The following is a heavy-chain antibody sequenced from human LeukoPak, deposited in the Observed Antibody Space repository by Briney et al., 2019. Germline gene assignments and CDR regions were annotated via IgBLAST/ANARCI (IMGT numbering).Heavy chain of an antibody. CDR1: GFTFSSYS. D-gene: IGHD1-26*01. CDR2: ISSSSSYI. Sequence: GGSLRLSCAASGFTFSSYSMNWARQAPGKGLEWVSSISSSSSYIYYADSVKGRFTISRDNAKNSLHLQMNSLRAEDTAVYYCAREGSGSYLVDWGQGTLVTVSS. CDR3: AREGSGSYLVD. J-gene: IGHJ4*02. V-gene: IGHV3-21*01.